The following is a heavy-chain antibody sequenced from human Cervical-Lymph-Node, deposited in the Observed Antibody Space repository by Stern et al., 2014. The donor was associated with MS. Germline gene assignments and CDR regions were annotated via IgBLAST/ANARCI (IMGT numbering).Heavy chain of an antibody. CDR3: ARVGYSSGWYVFDY. J-gene: IGHJ4*02. CDR1: GFSLSTSGIC. D-gene: IGHD6-19*01. V-gene: IGHV2-70*01. CDR2: IDWDDDK. Sequence: QVTLRESGPALVKPTQTLTLTCTFSGFSLSTSGICVSWIRQPPGKALEWLALIDWDDDKYYSTSLKTRLTISKDTSKNQVVLTMTNMDPVDTATYYCARVGYSSGWYVFDYWGQGTLVTVSS.